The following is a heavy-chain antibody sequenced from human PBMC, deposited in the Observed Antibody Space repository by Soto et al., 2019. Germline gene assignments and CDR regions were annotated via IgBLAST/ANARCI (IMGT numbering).Heavy chain of an antibody. CDR2: ISAYNGNT. J-gene: IGHJ4*02. Sequence: QVQLVQSGAEVKKPGASVKVSCKASGYTFTTYGISWVRQAPGQGLEWMGWISAYNGNTNYAQKLQGRVTMTTDTSTNPAYMERRRLRSDDTAVYHCARHPDCGMPALWGQGPLVTVSS. CDR3: ARHPDCGMPAL. CDR1: GYTFTTYG. D-gene: IGHD2-21*01. V-gene: IGHV1-18*01.